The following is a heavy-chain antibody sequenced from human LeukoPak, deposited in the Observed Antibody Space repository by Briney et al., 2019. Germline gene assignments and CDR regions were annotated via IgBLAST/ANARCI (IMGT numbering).Heavy chain of an antibody. D-gene: IGHD3-9*01. CDR1: SYSISSGYY. V-gene: IGHV4-38-2*02. CDR3: GRDRPTGYYDY. Sequence: PETLSLTCTVSSYSISSGYYWGWIRQSPGKGLEWIASINHSGITYYNPSLKSRVTISVDTSKNQFSLKLTSVTAADTAVYYCGRDRPTGYYDYWGQGILVTVSS. CDR2: INHSGIT. J-gene: IGHJ4*02.